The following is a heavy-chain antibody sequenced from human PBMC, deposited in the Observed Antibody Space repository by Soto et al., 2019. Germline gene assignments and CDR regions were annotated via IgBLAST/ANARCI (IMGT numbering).Heavy chain of an antibody. CDR1: GGTFSSYA. D-gene: IGHD3-22*01. CDR3: ASSESKDYYDSSGYYFAFDY. V-gene: IGHV1-69*06. Sequence: SVKVSCKASGGTFSSYAISWVRQAPGQGLEWMGGIIPIFGTANYAQKFQGRVTITADKSTSTAYMELSSLRSEDTAVYYCASSESKDYYDSSGYYFAFDYWGQGTLVTVSS. J-gene: IGHJ4*02. CDR2: IIPIFGTA.